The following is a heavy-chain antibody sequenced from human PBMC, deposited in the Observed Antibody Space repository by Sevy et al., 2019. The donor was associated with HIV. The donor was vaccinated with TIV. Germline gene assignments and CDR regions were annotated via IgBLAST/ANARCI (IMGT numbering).Heavy chain of an antibody. Sequence: RRSLRLSCAASGFTFSNYWMHWVRQAPGKGLVWVSRINPGGTSTDYADSVKGRFTISRDNAKNSLYLQMNSLRAEDTAVYYCSRAITVEGRGVGYWGQGTLVTVSS. J-gene: IGHJ4*02. CDR3: SRAITVEGRGVGY. V-gene: IGHV3-74*01. CDR1: GFTFSNYW. CDR2: INPGGTST. D-gene: IGHD5-12*01.